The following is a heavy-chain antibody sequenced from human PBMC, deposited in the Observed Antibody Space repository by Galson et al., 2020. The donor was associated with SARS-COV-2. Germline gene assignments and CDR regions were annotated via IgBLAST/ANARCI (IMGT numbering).Heavy chain of an antibody. CDR1: GFTFSSYW. J-gene: IGHJ6*03. Sequence: LSLTCAASGFTFSSYWMSWVRQASGKGLEWVANIKQDGSEKYYVDSVKGRFTISRDNAKNSLYLQMNSLRAEDTAVYYCARAPLRTKREYYYYMDVWGKGTTVTVSS. CDR3: ARAPLRTKREYYYYMDV. CDR2: IKQDGSEK. D-gene: IGHD2-2*01. V-gene: IGHV3-7*01.